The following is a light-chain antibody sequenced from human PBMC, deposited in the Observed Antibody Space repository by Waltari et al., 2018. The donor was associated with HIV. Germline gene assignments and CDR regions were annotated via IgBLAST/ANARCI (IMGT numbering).Light chain of an antibody. J-gene: IGLJ3*02. CDR3: SAWDGRLSAWV. V-gene: IGLV10-54*04. Sequence: QAGLTQPPAVSQALGQTATLSCTGGDDDVGNEGAAWLQQYQGLPPKLLSYRNNKRASWISNKFSSARAGNTVFLTIAGLQPEDEAYYYCSAWDGRLSAWVFGGVTKLTVL. CDR2: RNN. CDR1: DDDVGNEG.